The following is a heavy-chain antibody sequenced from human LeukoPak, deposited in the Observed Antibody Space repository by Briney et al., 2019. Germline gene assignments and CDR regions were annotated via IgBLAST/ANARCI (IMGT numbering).Heavy chain of an antibody. CDR3: AKHLRSCGSTSCRNNYYYYYGMDV. Sequence: PGRSLRLSCAASGFTFSSYGMHWVRQAPGKGLEWVAVISYDGSNKYYADSVKGRFTISRDNSKNTLYLQMNSLRAEDTAVYYCAKHLRSCGSTSCRNNYYYYYGMDVWGQGTTVTVSS. J-gene: IGHJ6*02. D-gene: IGHD2-2*01. CDR1: GFTFSSYG. V-gene: IGHV3-30*18. CDR2: ISYDGSNK.